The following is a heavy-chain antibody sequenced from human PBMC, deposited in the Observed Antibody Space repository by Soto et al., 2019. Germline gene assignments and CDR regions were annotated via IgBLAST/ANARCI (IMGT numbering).Heavy chain of an antibody. D-gene: IGHD3-22*01. CDR3: ARHKVDYYDSSGYYSFDY. CDR2: IYYSGST. J-gene: IGHJ4*02. Sequence: PSETLSLSCTVSGGSISSSSYYWGWIRQPPGKGLEWIGSIYYSGSTYYNPSLKSRVTISVNTSKNQFSLKLSSVTAADTAVYYCARHKVDYYDSSGYYSFDYWAQGTLVTGSS. V-gene: IGHV4-39*01. CDR1: GGSISSSSYY.